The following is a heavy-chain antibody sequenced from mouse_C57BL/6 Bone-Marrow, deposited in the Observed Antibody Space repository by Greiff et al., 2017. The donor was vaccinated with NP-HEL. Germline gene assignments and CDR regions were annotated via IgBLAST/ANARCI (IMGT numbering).Heavy chain of an antibody. Sequence: VQLQQSGAELVKPGASVKLSCKASGYTFTEYTIHWVKQRSGQGLEWIGWFYPGSGSIKYNEKFKDKATLTADKSSSTVYMELSRWTSEDSAVYFCARHEGPPYYYGSSLFAYWGQGTLVTVSA. J-gene: IGHJ3*01. CDR3: ARHEGPPYYYGSSLFAY. CDR1: GYTFTEYT. CDR2: FYPGSGSI. D-gene: IGHD1-1*01. V-gene: IGHV1-62-2*01.